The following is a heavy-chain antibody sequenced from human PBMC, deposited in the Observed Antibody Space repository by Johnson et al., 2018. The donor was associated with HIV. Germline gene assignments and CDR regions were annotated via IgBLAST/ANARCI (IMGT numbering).Heavy chain of an antibody. J-gene: IGHJ3*01. V-gene: IGHV3-74*01. CDR1: GFTFSDHW. CDR3: VRTACTGARCLGYDAFDV. Sequence: VQLVESGGGLVQPGGSLRLSCGVSGFTFSDHWMQWVRQAPGKGLVWVARITGDGSRTSYADSVKGRFTIARDNAKNTLFLDMKSLRAEDTAVYYCVRTACTGARCLGYDAFDVWGQGTMVTVSS. CDR2: ITGDGSRT. D-gene: IGHD5-18*01.